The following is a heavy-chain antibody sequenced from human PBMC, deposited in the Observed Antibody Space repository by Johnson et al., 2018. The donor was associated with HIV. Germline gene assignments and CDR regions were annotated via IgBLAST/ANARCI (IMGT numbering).Heavy chain of an antibody. D-gene: IGHD6-19*01. J-gene: IGHJ3*01. V-gene: IGHV3-30*04. CDR3: VRGGQWGATDAFDV. Sequence: QVQLVESGGGVVQPGRSLRLSCAASGFTLSKYAMHWVRQAPGKGLEWVAVISYDGSNKYYADSVNGRFTISTDNAKNSLYLQMNSLRPEDTAVYYSVRGGQWGATDAFDVWGQGTMVTVSS. CDR1: GFTLSKYA. CDR2: ISYDGSNK.